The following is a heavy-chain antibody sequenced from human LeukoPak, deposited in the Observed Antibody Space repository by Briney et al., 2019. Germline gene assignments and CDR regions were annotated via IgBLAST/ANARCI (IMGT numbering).Heavy chain of an antibody. Sequence: HPGGSLRLSCAASGFTFSSYTMSWVRQAPGKGREGVSAISGSGGSTYYADSVKGRFTISRDNSKNTLYLQMNSLRAEDTAVYYCAKAADSSGRVNWFDPWGQGTLVTVSS. J-gene: IGHJ5*02. CDR2: ISGSGGST. CDR1: GFTFSSYT. V-gene: IGHV3-23*01. D-gene: IGHD3-22*01. CDR3: AKAADSSGRVNWFDP.